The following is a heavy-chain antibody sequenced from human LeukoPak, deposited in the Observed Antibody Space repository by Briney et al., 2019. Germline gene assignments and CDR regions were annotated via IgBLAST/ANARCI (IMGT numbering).Heavy chain of an antibody. Sequence: PGGSLRLSCAASGFTFSSYAMSWVRQAPGKGLEWVSAISSSGDNTYYADSVKGRFTISRDNSKNTLYLQMNSLRAEDTALYYCAKTRGNYYYFDYWGQGTLVTVSS. CDR2: ISSSGDNT. CDR1: GFTFSSYA. J-gene: IGHJ4*02. V-gene: IGHV3-23*01. D-gene: IGHD1-7*01. CDR3: AKTRGNYYYFDY.